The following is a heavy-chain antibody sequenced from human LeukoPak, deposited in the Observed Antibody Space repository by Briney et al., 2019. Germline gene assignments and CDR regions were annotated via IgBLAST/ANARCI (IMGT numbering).Heavy chain of an antibody. D-gene: IGHD5-12*01. V-gene: IGHV3-30*19. Sequence: GGSLRLSCAASGFTFSSYGMHWVRQAPGKGLEWVAVISYDGSNKYYADSVKGRFTISRDNSKNTLYLQMNSLRAEDTAVYYCARENYGWLRDKAIDYWGQGTLVTVSS. CDR1: GFTFSSYG. J-gene: IGHJ4*02. CDR2: ISYDGSNK. CDR3: ARENYGWLRDKAIDY.